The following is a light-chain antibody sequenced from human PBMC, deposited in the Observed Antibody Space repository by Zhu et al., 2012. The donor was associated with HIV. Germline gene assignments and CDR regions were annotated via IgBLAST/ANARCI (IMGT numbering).Light chain of an antibody. J-gene: IGKJ4*01. CDR3: QQYNNWPLT. V-gene: IGKV3-15*01. CDR1: QSVNSN. CDR2: IHP. Sequence: ERVMTQSPATVSVSPGERATLSCRASQSVNSNVAWYQQRPGPGYPGSSSMIHPLGPLVSPARFSGSASGTEFTLTINSMQSEDFAVYYCQQYNNWPLTFGRRDQGENQT.